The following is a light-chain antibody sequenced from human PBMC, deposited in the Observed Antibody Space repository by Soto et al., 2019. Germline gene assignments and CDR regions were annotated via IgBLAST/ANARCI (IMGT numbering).Light chain of an antibody. V-gene: IGLV2-8*01. Sequence: QSALTQPASVSGSPGQSITISCTGTTNDLGSYNLVSWYQQRPGKAPKLIIYEVTRRPSGVPDRIFASKSDTTASLTVSGLQAEDEADYYCSSFAGTNSFVFGTGTKLTVL. J-gene: IGLJ1*01. CDR3: SSFAGTNSFV. CDR1: TNDLGSYNL. CDR2: EVT.